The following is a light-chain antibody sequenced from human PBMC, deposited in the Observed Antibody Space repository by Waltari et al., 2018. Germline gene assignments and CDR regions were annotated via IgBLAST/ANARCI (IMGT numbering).Light chain of an antibody. J-gene: IGKJ1*01. V-gene: IGKV1-6*01. CDR1: QGIRID. CDR2: AAS. CDR3: LQDYNYPWT. Sequence: AIQMTQSPSSVSASVGDRVTITCRASQGIRIDLGWYQQKPGKAPTLLIYAASSLHSGVPSRFSGSGSGTYFTLTISSLQPEDFATYYFLQDYNYPWTFGQGTKVEIK.